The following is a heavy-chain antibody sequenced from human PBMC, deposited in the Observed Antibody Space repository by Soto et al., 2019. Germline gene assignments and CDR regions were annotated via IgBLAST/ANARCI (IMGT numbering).Heavy chain of an antibody. D-gene: IGHD6-19*01. Sequence: QITLKESGPTLVKPTQTLTLTCTFSGFSLSTSGVGVGWIRQPPGKALEWLALIYWDDDKRYSPSLKSRLTITKDTSKNPVVLTMTNMDSVDTATYYCAHKEQWLVFDYWGQGTLVTVSS. V-gene: IGHV2-5*02. J-gene: IGHJ4*02. CDR2: IYWDDDK. CDR1: GFSLSTSGVG. CDR3: AHKEQWLVFDY.